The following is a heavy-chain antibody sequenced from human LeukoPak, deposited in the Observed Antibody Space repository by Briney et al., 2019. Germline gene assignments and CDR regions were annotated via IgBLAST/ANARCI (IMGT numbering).Heavy chain of an antibody. CDR2: ISYDGTNR. V-gene: IGHV3-30*04. D-gene: IGHD5-24*01. CDR1: GFTFSNYA. Sequence: GGSLRLSCAASGFTFSNYAIHWVRQAPGKGLEWVSVISYDGTNRYYADSVKGRFTISRDNSKNTLYLQMNSLKTEDTALYYCARQMATILDGILDYWGQGTLVTVSS. CDR3: ARQMATILDGILDY. J-gene: IGHJ4*02.